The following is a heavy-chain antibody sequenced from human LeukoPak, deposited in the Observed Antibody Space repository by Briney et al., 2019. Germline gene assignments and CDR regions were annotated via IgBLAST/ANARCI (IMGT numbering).Heavy chain of an antibody. J-gene: IGHJ5*02. Sequence: SETLSLTCAVSGGSISSSNWWSWVRQPPGKGLEWIGEIYHSGSTNYNPSLKSRVTISVDKSKNQFSLKLSSVTAADTAVYYCARDPGYSSLYWFDPWGQGTLVTVSS. D-gene: IGHD6-13*01. CDR2: IYHSGST. CDR3: ARDPGYSSLYWFDP. CDR1: GGSISSSNW. V-gene: IGHV4-4*02.